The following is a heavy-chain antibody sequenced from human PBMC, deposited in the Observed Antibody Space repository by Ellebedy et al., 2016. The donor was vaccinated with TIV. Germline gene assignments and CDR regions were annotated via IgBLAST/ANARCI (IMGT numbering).Heavy chain of an antibody. V-gene: IGHV1-8*03. CDR2: MNSNNGHT. CDR3: ARESYSYYSAMDV. Sequence: AASVKVSCKASGYTFTNYDINWVRQATGQGLEWMGWMNSNNGHTGYAQKFQGRVTFTRNTSISPAYMEVSSLRSNDTAVYYCARESYSYYSAMDVWGQGTTVTVSS. J-gene: IGHJ6*02. CDR1: GYTFTNYD.